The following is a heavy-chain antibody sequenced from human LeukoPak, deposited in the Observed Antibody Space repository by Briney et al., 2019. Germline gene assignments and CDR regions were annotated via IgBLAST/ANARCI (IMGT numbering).Heavy chain of an antibody. V-gene: IGHV3-21*01. D-gene: IGHD5-12*01. CDR3: ARGKWQMDAFDI. J-gene: IGHJ3*02. CDR1: GFTFSSYS. Sequence: GGSLRLSCAASGFTFSSYSMNWVRQAPGKGLEWVSSISSSSSYIYYADSVKGRFTISRDNAKNSLYLQMNSLRAEDTAVYYCARGKWQMDAFDIWGQGTMVTVSS. CDR2: ISSSSSYI.